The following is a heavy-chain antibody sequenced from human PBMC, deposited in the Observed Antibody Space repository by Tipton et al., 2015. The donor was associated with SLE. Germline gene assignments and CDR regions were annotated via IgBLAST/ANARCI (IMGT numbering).Heavy chain of an antibody. CDR3: ARTYSSSSPFDY. CDR1: GGSISSSSYY. J-gene: IGHJ4*02. V-gene: IGHV4-61*01. CDR2: IYYSGST. D-gene: IGHD6-6*01. Sequence: TLSLTCTVSGGSISSSSYYWSWIRQPPGKGLEWIGYIYYSGSTNYNPSLKSRVTISVDTSKNQFSLKLSSVTAADTAVYYCARTYSSSSPFDYWGQGTLVTVSS.